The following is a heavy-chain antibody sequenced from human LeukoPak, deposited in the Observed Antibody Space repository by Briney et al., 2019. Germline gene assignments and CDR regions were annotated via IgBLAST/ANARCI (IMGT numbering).Heavy chain of an antibody. J-gene: IGHJ5*02. D-gene: IGHD2-15*01. CDR1: GYTFTSYG. Sequence: SVKVSCKASGYTFTSYGISWVRQAPGQGLEWMGGIIPIFGTANYAQKFQGRVTITADKSTSTAYMEPSSLRSEDTAVYYCAREEGYCSGGSCYSYGNWFDPWGQGTLVTVSS. CDR3: AREEGYCSGGSCYSYGNWFDP. CDR2: IIPIFGTA. V-gene: IGHV1-69*06.